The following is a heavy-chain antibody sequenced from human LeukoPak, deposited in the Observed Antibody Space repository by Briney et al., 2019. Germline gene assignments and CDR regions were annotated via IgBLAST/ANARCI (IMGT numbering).Heavy chain of an antibody. CDR2: INPSGGST. J-gene: IGHJ1*01. Sequence: GASVKVSCKASGYTFTSYGISWVRQAPGQGLEWMGIINPSGGSTSYAQKFQGRVTMTRDTSTSTVYMELSSLRSEDTAVYYCASEVRDSSGYSTTEYFQHWGQGTLVTVSS. CDR1: GYTFTSYG. D-gene: IGHD3-22*01. CDR3: ASEVRDSSGYSTTEYFQH. V-gene: IGHV1-46*01.